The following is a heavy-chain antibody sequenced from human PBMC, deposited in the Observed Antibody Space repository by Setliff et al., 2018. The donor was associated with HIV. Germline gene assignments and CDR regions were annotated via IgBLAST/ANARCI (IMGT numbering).Heavy chain of an antibody. D-gene: IGHD3-10*01. J-gene: IGHJ1*01. CDR2: IRYDGSNK. CDR3: TQTQTSVSGSYYQYLQH. V-gene: IGHV3-30*02. CDR1: GFTFSSYG. Sequence: PGGSLRLSCAASGFTFSSYGMHWVRQAPGKGLEWVAFIRYDGSNKYYADSVKGRFTITRDNSKNTLYLRMNSLRAEDTAVYYCTQTQTSVSGSYYQYLQHWGQGTLVTVSS.